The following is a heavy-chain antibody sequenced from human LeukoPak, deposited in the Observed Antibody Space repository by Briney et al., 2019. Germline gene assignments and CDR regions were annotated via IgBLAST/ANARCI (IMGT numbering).Heavy chain of an antibody. Sequence: GGPLRLPCAAWGSTSSSKGITGARRAPGKGREGVSYICSSISTINYADSVKGRFTISRDNAKNSLYLQMNSLRAEDTAVYYCARAGVVVVAAIPPARGLKRNWFDPWGQGTLVTVSS. D-gene: IGHD2-15*01. CDR2: ICSSISTI. CDR3: ARAGVVVVAAIPPARGLKRNWFDP. V-gene: IGHV3-48*04. CDR1: GSTSSSKG. J-gene: IGHJ5*02.